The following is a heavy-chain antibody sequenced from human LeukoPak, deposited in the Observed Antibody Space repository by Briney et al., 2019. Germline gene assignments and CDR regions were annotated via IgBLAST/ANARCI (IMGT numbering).Heavy chain of an antibody. J-gene: IGHJ2*01. Sequence: SPETLSLTCTVSGGSISSYYWSWIRQPPGKGLEWIGYIYYSGSTNYNPSLKSRVTISVDTSKNQFSLKLSSVTAADTAVYYCARESPTVTTRNWYFDLWGRGTLVTVSS. CDR3: ARESPTVTTRNWYFDL. CDR2: IYYSGST. D-gene: IGHD4-17*01. V-gene: IGHV4-59*01. CDR1: GGSISSYY.